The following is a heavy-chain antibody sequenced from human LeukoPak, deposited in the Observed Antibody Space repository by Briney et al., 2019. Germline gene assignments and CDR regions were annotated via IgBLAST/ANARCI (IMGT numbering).Heavy chain of an antibody. CDR1: GFTFDDYG. J-gene: IGHJ4*02. CDR3: ARGAYYDSSGFLRVFNY. Sequence: GGSLRLSCAASGFTFDDYGMSWVRQAPGKGLEWVSGINWNGGSTGYADSVKGRFTISRDNAKNSLYLQMNSLRAEDTALYYCARGAYYDSSGFLRVFNYWGQGTLVTVSS. D-gene: IGHD3-22*01. V-gene: IGHV3-20*04. CDR2: INWNGGST.